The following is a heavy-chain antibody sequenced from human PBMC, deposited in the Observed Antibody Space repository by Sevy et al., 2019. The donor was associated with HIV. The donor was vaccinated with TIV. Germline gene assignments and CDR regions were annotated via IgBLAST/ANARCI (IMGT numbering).Heavy chain of an antibody. CDR1: GFTFSSYA. Sequence: GGSLRLSCAASGFTFSSYAMSWVRQAPGKGLEWVSAISGSGGSTYYADSVKGRFTISRDNSKNTLYLQMNSLRAEDTAVYYSAKLGTSGYCSGGSCYSGLFAAFDIWGQGTMVTVSS. CDR3: AKLGTSGYCSGGSCYSGLFAAFDI. D-gene: IGHD2-15*01. J-gene: IGHJ3*02. CDR2: ISGSGGST. V-gene: IGHV3-23*01.